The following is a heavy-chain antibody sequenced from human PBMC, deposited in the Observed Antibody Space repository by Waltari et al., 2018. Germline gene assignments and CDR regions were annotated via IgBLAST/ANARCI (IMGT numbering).Heavy chain of an antibody. V-gene: IGHV4-39*01. Sequence: QLQLQESGPGLVKPSEALSLTCSVSGDSINSKSYYWGWSRQPPGKGLEWIGSFSYNANTYYNPSLKSRVTISVDTSKNQFSLQLRSVTAADTAVYYCARPGRVGGGSLMGLDYWGQGTLVTVSS. J-gene: IGHJ4*02. CDR1: GDSINSKSYY. CDR2: FSYNANT. D-gene: IGHD2-8*01. CDR3: ARPGRVGGGSLMGLDY.